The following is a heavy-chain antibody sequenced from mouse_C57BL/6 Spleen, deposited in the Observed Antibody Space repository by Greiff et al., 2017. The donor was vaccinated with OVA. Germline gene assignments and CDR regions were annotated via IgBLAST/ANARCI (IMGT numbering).Heavy chain of an antibody. J-gene: IGHJ3*01. Sequence: VQLQQSGAELVRPGTSVKVSCKASGYAFTSYLIEWVKQRPGQGLEWIGVINPGSGGTNYNEKFKGKATLTADKSSSTAYMQLSSLTSEDSAVYFCACGKAYWGQGTLVTVSA. CDR1: GYAFTSYL. V-gene: IGHV1-54*01. CDR2: INPGSGGT. CDR3: ACGKAY.